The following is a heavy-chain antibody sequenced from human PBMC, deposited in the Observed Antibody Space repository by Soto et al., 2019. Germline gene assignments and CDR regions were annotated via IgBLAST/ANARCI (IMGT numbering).Heavy chain of an antibody. CDR1: GFSFSDFS. D-gene: IGHD2-15*01. CDR3: ARDCAGTCWFAY. J-gene: IGHJ4*02. V-gene: IGHV3-48*01. CDR2: INRDSSVI. Sequence: EVQLVESGGGKVQPGGSLRLSCAGSGFSFSDFSMNWVRQAPGKGLEWISYINRDSSVIMYADSLRGRFTISRDNAKNTLFLQINRLRVEDTAVYYCARDCAGTCWFAYWGPGIPVTVSS.